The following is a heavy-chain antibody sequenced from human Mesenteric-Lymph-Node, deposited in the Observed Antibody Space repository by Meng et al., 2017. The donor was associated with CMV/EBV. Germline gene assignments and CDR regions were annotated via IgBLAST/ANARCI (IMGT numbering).Heavy chain of an antibody. CDR2: ISVYNGNT. D-gene: IGHD3-22*01. Sequence: ASVKVSCKASGGTFSSYAISWVRQAPGQGLEWMGWISVYNGNTNYAQKFQGRVTMTKDTSTSTAYMELRSLRSDDTAVYYCARRDDSSGYYYRRFDPWGQGTLVTVSS. CDR3: ARRDDSSGYYYRRFDP. J-gene: IGHJ5*02. CDR1: GGTFSSYA. V-gene: IGHV1-18*01.